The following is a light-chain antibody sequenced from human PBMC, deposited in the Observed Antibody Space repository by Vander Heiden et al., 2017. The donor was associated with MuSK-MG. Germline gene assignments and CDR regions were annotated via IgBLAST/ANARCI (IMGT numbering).Light chain of an antibody. CDR2: DDS. CDR1: RSNIGAGYP. J-gene: IGLJ1*01. V-gene: IGLV1-40*01. CDR3: QSYDTSRGGFFV. Sequence: QSVLTQPPSVSGAPGQRVPISCPGARSNIGAGYPVHWYQQPPGTATNRLIYDDSNRPSGVPDRFTGSKSGTSASLAITGLQAEEDADYYCQSYDTSRGGFFVFGTGTKVTVL.